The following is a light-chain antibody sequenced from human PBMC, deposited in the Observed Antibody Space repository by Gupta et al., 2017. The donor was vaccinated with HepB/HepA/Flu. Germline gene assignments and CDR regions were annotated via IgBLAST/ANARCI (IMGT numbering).Light chain of an antibody. J-gene: IGKJ4*01. Sequence: DMYSIQSPSFLSASVGDRVTITCRASQGISSYLACYQQKPGKAPKLLIYAASTLQSGVPSRFSGSGYGTEFTLTISSLQLEDFATYFCQELTGYLPLTFGAATKVEIK. V-gene: IGKV1-9*01. CDR2: AAS. CDR1: QGISSY. CDR3: QELTGYLPLT.